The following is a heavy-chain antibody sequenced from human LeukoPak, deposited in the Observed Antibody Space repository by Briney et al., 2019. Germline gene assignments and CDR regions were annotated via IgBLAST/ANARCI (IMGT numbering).Heavy chain of an antibody. CDR1: GFTFDDYA. D-gene: IGHD1-26*01. CDR3: ARATSSYSGSYYREGHFDY. J-gene: IGHJ4*02. Sequence: GGSLRLSCAASGFTFDDYAMHWVRQAPGKGLEWVSGISWNSGSIGYADSVKGRFTISRDNAKNSLYLQMNSLRAEDTAVYYCARATSSYSGSYYREGHFDYWGQGTLVTVSS. CDR2: ISWNSGSI. V-gene: IGHV3-9*01.